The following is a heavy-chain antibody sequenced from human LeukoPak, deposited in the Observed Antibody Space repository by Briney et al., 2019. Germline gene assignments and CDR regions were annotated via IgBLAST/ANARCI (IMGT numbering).Heavy chain of an antibody. D-gene: IGHD7-27*01. J-gene: IGHJ4*02. V-gene: IGHV3-30*18. CDR1: GFTFSSYW. Sequence: GGSLRLSCAASGFTFSSYWMSWVRQAPGKGLEWVAVISYDGSNKYYADSVKGRFTISRDNSKNTLYLQMNSLRAEDTAVYYCAKEGTANWGFFDYWGQGTLVTVSS. CDR2: ISYDGSNK. CDR3: AKEGTANWGFFDY.